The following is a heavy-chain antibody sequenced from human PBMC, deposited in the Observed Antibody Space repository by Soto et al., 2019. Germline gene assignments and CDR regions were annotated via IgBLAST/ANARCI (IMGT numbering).Heavy chain of an antibody. CDR2: IYSFGNT. CDR3: ARDPGRYYYMDV. J-gene: IGHJ6*03. Sequence: QVQLQESGPGLVKPSQTLSLTCSVSGGSVSSGAFYWGWIRQSPGKGLECLGYIYSFGNTFYNPSLKSRVTISLDTSKNQFSLRLTSVIAADTAVYHCARDPGRYYYMDVWGKGTTVTVSS. CDR1: GGSVSSGAFY. V-gene: IGHV4-31*03.